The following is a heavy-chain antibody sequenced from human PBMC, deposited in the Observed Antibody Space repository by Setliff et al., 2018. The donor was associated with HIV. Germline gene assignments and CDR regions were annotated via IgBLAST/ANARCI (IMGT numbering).Heavy chain of an antibody. CDR1: GGSIGSGSYY. J-gene: IGHJ4*02. Sequence: SETLSLTCTVSGGSIGSGSYYWTWIRQPAGKGLEWIVLVYTSGSTNYNPSLKSRVTISLDTSKNQFSLRMTSVTAADTAVYYCARGIVGATLSYFDYWGQGTLVTVSS. V-gene: IGHV4-61*02. D-gene: IGHD1-26*01. CDR3: ARGIVGATLSYFDY. CDR2: VYTSGST.